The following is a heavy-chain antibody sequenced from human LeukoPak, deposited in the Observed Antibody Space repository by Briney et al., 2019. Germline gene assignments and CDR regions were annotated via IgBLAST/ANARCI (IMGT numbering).Heavy chain of an antibody. Sequence: ASVKVSCKASGYTFTGYYMHWVRQAPGQGLEWMGWINPNSGGTNYAQKFQGRVTMTRDTSISTAYMELSRLRSDDTAVYYCARVKVRRSFNGGYYFDYWGQGTLVTVSS. CDR2: INPNSGGT. CDR1: GYTFTGYY. CDR3: ARVKVRRSFNGGYYFDY. D-gene: IGHD3-10*01. J-gene: IGHJ4*02. V-gene: IGHV1-2*02.